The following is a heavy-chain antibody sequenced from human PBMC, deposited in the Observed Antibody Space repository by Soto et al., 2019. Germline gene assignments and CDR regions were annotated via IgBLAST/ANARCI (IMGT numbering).Heavy chain of an antibody. CDR3: ARVDDILTGYPTHDAFDI. CDR2: IWYDGSNK. Sequence: VQLLESGGGLVQPGGSLRLSCAASGFTFSSYAMSWVRQAPGKGLEWVAVIWYDGSNKYYADSVKGRFTISRDNSKNTLYLQMNSLRAEDTAVYYCARVDDILTGYPTHDAFDIWGQGTMVTVSS. V-gene: IGHV3-33*08. J-gene: IGHJ3*02. CDR1: GFTFSSYA. D-gene: IGHD3-9*01.